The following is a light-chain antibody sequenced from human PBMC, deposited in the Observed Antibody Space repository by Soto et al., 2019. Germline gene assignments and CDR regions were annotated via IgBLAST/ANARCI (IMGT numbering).Light chain of an antibody. CDR2: DVS. V-gene: IGLV2-14*01. CDR3: SSYKSSITIVV. J-gene: IGLJ2*01. Sequence: QSVLTQPASVSGSPGQSITISCTGTSSDVGGYNYVSWYQQHPGKAPQLIIYDVSNRPSGVSNRFSGSKYGNTASLTISGLQAEDEADYYCSSYKSSITIVVFGGGTKLTVL. CDR1: SSDVGGYNY.